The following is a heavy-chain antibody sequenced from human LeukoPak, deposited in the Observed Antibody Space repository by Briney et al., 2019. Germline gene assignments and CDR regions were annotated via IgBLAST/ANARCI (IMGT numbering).Heavy chain of an antibody. CDR2: IWSDGSNK. CDR1: GFTFSYYA. Sequence: GGSLRLSCSASGFTFSYYAIHWVRQAPGKGLEWVALIWSDGSNKYYADSVKGRITISRDNSKNTVYLQMNSLRAEDTAVYYCTRELFSSGSCPDGWGQGTLVTVSS. J-gene: IGHJ4*02. D-gene: IGHD3-10*01. CDR3: TRELFSSGSCPDG. V-gene: IGHV3-33*01.